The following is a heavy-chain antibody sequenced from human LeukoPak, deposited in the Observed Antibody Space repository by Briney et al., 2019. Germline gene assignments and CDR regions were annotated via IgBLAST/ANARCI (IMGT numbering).Heavy chain of an antibody. CDR1: GFTFSGYW. Sequence: PGGSLRLSCAASGFTFSGYWMHWARQSPGKGLEWVSLISGDGGSTYYADSVKGRFTISRDNSKNSLYLQMNSLRTEDTALYYCAKVLEPDYYYYYMDVWGKGTTVTVSS. J-gene: IGHJ6*03. CDR3: AKVLEPDYYYYYMDV. V-gene: IGHV3-43*02. D-gene: IGHD1-1*01. CDR2: ISGDGGST.